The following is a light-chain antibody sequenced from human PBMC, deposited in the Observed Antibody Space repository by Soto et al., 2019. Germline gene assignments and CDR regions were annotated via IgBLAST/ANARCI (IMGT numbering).Light chain of an antibody. CDR2: AAS. CDR3: QQLNSFPIT. J-gene: IGKJ5*01. Sequence: DIQLTQSPSFLSASVGDRVTITCRASQGISSYLAWYQQKPGKAPKLLIYAASTLQSGVPSRCRGSGDGTDFTLTISSRQPEDFATYYCQQLNSFPITGGEGTRLDIK. V-gene: IGKV1-9*01. CDR1: QGISSY.